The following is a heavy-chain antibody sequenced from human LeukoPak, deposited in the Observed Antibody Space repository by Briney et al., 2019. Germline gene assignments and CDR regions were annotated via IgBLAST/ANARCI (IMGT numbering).Heavy chain of an antibody. CDR1: GYTFTSYG. V-gene: IGHV1-18*04. J-gene: IGHJ4*02. CDR2: ISAYNGNT. D-gene: IGHD6-13*01. CDR3: ARGKDSSSWYALNY. Sequence: ASVKVSCTASGYTFTSYGISWVRQAPGHGLEWMGWISAYNGNTNYAQKLQGRVTMTTDTSTSTAYMELRSLRSDNTAVYYCARGKDSSSWYALNYWGQGTLVTVSS.